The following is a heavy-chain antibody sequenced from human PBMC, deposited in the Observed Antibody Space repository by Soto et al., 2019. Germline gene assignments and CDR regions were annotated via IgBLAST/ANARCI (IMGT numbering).Heavy chain of an antibody. D-gene: IGHD6-19*01. J-gene: IGHJ4*02. V-gene: IGHV3-53*01. Sequence: EVQLVESGGGLIQPGGSLRLSCAASGFAVSSKYMTWVRQAPGKGLEWVSVIYGGGTTYYADSVKGRVTISRDTSKNTLYLQMNSLRAEDTAVDYCVQTTGWPGFDFWGQGTLVTVSS. CDR1: GFAVSSKY. CDR3: VQTTGWPGFDF. CDR2: IYGGGTT.